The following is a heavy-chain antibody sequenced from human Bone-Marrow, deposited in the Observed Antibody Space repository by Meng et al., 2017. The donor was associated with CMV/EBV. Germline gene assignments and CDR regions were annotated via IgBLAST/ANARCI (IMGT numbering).Heavy chain of an antibody. Sequence: GGSLRLSCAAFGFTFSSYAMSWVRQAPGKGLEWVSVIYSGGSSTYYADSVKGRFTISRDNSKNTLYLQMNSLRAEDTAVYYCARDLPTYYDFWSGYYGNYYYGMDVWGQGTTVTVSS. V-gene: IGHV3-23*03. D-gene: IGHD3-3*01. CDR1: GFTFSSYA. CDR3: ARDLPTYYDFWSGYYGNYYYGMDV. J-gene: IGHJ6*02. CDR2: IYSGGSST.